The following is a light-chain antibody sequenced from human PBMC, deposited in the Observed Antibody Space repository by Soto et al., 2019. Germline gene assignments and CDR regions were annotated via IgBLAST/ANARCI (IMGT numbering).Light chain of an antibody. CDR2: SNT. CDR1: SSNIGAGYD. J-gene: IGLJ2*01. CDR3: QSYDSSLSGSRV. Sequence: QSVLTQPPSVSGAPGQRVTISCTGSSSNIGAGYDVHWYQQLPGTAPKLLIYSNTNRPSGVPDRFSGSKSGTSASLAITGLHADDEADYYCQSYDSSLSGSRVFGGGTKLTVL. V-gene: IGLV1-40*01.